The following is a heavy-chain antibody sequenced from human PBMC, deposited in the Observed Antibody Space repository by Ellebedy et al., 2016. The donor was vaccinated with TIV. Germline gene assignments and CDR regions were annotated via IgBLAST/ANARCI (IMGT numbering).Heavy chain of an antibody. Sequence: PGGSLRLSCAASGFTFTPFVMNWVRQAPGKGLEWVSYISRSGSTIYYDDPVKGRFTISRDNAKNSPYLQMNSLSAEDTDVYYCARDVGGPDYVWGSYLLYGMDVWGQGTTVTVSS. CDR3: ARDVGGPDYVWGSYLLYGMDV. V-gene: IGHV3-48*04. J-gene: IGHJ6*02. D-gene: IGHD3-16*02. CDR2: ISRSGSTI. CDR1: GFTFTPFV.